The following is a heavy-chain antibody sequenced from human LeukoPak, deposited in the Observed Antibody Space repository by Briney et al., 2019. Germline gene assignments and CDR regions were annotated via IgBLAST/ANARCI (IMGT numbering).Heavy chain of an antibody. CDR3: AKDDASGSYSDS. CDR2: IGRSGGTDT. V-gene: IGHV3-23*01. J-gene: IGHJ5*02. Sequence: GGSLRLSCAASGFTFSSYAMTSVRRAPGKGLEWVSTIGRSGGTDTYYAESVKGRFTISRDNSKNTLFLQMNSLRAEDTAIYYCAKDDASGSYSDSWGQGPLVTVSS. D-gene: IGHD1-26*01. CDR1: GFTFSSYA.